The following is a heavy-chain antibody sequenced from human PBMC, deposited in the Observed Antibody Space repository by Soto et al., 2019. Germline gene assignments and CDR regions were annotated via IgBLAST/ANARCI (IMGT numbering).Heavy chain of an antibody. CDR1: GFTFSSYA. J-gene: IGHJ4*02. Sequence: LRLSCAASGFTFSSYAMNWVRQAPGKGLEWVSSISSSSSYIYYTDSVKGRFTISRDNAKNSLYLQMNSLRAEDTAVYYCASLSRFALDYWGQGTLVTVSS. CDR3: ASLSRFALDY. D-gene: IGHD3-10*01. V-gene: IGHV3-21*01. CDR2: ISSSSSYI.